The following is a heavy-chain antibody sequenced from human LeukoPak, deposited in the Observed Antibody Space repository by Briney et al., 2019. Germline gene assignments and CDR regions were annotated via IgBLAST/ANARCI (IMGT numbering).Heavy chain of an antibody. J-gene: IGHJ4*02. V-gene: IGHV4-59*01. CDR2: IYYSGST. D-gene: IGHD3-10*01. Sequence: TSETLSLTCTVSGGSISSYYWSWIRQPPGKGLEWIGYIYYSGSTNYNPSLKSRVTISVDTSKNQFSLKLSSVTAADTAVYYCARDRHVFKWYGEAPYPDYWGQGTLVTVSS. CDR1: GGSISSYY. CDR3: ARDRHVFKWYGEAPYPDY.